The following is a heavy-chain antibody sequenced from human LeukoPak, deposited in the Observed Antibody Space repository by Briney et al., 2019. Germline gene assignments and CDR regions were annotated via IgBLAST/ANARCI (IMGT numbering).Heavy chain of an antibody. CDR2: VIVGSGKT. CDR1: GFTFRNSA. Sequence: SVKVSCQTSGFTFRNSAMQWVRRARGQPLEWIGWVIVGSGKTHYAQRFRDRGMITRDMSTNTASLEVSSLTSEDTAVYYCAELGITMIGGVWGKGTTVTISS. D-gene: IGHD3-10*02. J-gene: IGHJ6*04. CDR3: AELGITMIGGV. V-gene: IGHV1-58*02.